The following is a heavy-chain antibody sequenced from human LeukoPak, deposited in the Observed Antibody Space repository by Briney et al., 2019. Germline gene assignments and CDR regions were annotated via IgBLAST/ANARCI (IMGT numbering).Heavy chain of an antibody. CDR2: IWYDGSNK. CDR1: GFTFSSYG. D-gene: IGHD6-13*01. V-gene: IGHV3-33*01. Sequence: GRSLRLSCAASGFTFSSYGMHWVRQAPGKGLEWVAVIWYDGSNKYYADSVKGRFTISRDNSKNTLYLQMNSLGAEDTAVYYCARDLGSYSSSWYGAYYYGMDVWGKGTTVTVSS. J-gene: IGHJ6*04. CDR3: ARDLGSYSSSWYGAYYYGMDV.